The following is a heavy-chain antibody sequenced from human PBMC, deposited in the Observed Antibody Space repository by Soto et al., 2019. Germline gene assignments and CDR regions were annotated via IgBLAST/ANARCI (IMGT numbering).Heavy chain of an antibody. CDR3: AKVRRAVAGIHPLFDY. CDR1: GFTFSSYA. D-gene: IGHD6-19*01. V-gene: IGHV3-23*01. Sequence: GGSLRLSCAASGFTFSSYAMSWVRQAPGKGLEWVSAISGSGGSTYYADSVKGRFTISRDNSKNTLYLQMNSLRAEDTAVYYCAKVRRAVAGIHPLFDYWGQGTLVTVSS. J-gene: IGHJ4*02. CDR2: ISGSGGST.